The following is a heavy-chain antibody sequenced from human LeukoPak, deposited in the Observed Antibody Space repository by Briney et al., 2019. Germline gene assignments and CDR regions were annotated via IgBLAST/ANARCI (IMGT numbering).Heavy chain of an antibody. V-gene: IGHV3-20*04. Sequence: GGSLRLSCAASGFTFDDYGMSWVRQAPGKGLEWASGINWNGGSTGYADSVKGRFTISRDNAKNSLYLQMNSLRAEDTALYYCARGDSTGWANYYFDYWGRGNLVTVSS. CDR3: ARGDSTGWANYYFDY. J-gene: IGHJ4*02. CDR1: GFTFDDYG. CDR2: INWNGGST. D-gene: IGHD6-19*01.